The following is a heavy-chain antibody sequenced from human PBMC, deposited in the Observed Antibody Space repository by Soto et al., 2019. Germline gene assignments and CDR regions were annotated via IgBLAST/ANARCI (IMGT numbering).Heavy chain of an antibody. J-gene: IGHJ4*02. Sequence: SGTLSLTCTVSGGSISSGGYYWSWIRQHPGKGLEWIGYIYYSGSTYYNPSLKSRVTISVDTSKNQFSLKLSSVTAADTAVYYCARGFALWTNFDYWGQGTLVTVSS. D-gene: IGHD3-16*01. CDR3: ARGFALWTNFDY. V-gene: IGHV4-31*03. CDR1: GGSISSGGYY. CDR2: IYYSGST.